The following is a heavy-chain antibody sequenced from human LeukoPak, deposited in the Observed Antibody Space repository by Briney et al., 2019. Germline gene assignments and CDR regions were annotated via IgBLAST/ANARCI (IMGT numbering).Heavy chain of an antibody. CDR2: IYYSGST. J-gene: IGHJ4*02. Sequence: SETLSLTCTVSGGSISSYYWSWIRQPPGKGLEWIGYIYYSGSTNYNPSLKSRVTISVDTSKNQFSLQLNSVTPEDTAVYYCARDLDYGSPNYFDYWGQGSLVTVSS. V-gene: IGHV4-59*12. CDR1: GGSISSYY. D-gene: IGHD3-10*01. CDR3: ARDLDYGSPNYFDY.